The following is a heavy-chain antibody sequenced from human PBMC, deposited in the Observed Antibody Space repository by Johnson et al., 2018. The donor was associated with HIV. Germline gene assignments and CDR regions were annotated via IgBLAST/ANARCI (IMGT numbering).Heavy chain of an antibody. CDR2: IGTAGDT. D-gene: IGHD3-22*01. J-gene: IGHJ3*01. V-gene: IGHV3-13*01. CDR1: GFTFSSYD. Sequence: VQLVESGGGLVQPGGSLRLSCAASGFTFSSYDMHWVRQATGKGLEWVSAIGTAGDTYYPGSVKGRFTISRENAKNSLYLQMNSLRAEDTAMYFCARDLMDSSDYPPDAFDVWGQGTMVTVSP. CDR3: ARDLMDSSDYPPDAFDV.